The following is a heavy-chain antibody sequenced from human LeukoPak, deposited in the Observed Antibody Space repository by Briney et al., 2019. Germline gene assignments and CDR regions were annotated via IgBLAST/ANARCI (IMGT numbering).Heavy chain of an antibody. J-gene: IGHJ4*02. CDR3: ARDAPYSYYFDY. V-gene: IGHV3-21*01. D-gene: IGHD2-15*01. CDR2: ISSSSSYI. Sequence: GGSLRLSCAASGFTFSSYSMNWVGHAPGKWLHWVSSISSSSSYIYYADSVKGRFTISRDNAKNSLYLQMNSLRAEDTAVYYCARDAPYSYYFDYWGQGTLVTVSS. CDR1: GFTFSSYS.